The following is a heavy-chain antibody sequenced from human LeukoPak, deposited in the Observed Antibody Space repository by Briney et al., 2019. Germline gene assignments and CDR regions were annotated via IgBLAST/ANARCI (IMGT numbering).Heavy chain of an antibody. CDR3: ATSGTHAEFRYDY. CDR1: GFTFSSYG. D-gene: IGHD3-10*01. Sequence: GRSLRLSCAASGFTFSSYGMHWVRQAPGKGLEWVAVISYDGSDKYYADSVKGRFTISRDNSKNTLYLQMNSLRAEDTAVYYCATSGTHAEFRYDYWGQGTLVTVSS. V-gene: IGHV3-30*03. CDR2: ISYDGSDK. J-gene: IGHJ4*02.